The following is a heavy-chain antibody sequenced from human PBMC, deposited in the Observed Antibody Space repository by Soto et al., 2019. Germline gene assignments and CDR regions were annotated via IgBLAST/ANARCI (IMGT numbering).Heavy chain of an antibody. J-gene: IGHJ4*02. CDR3: ASGQQLVHSYFDY. D-gene: IGHD6-13*01. Sequence: QVQLVESGGGVVQPGRSLRLSCAASGFTFSSYAMHWVRQAPGKGLEWVAVISYDGSNKYYADSVKGRFTISRDNSKNTLYLQMNSLRAEDTAVYYCASGQQLVHSYFDYWGQGTLVTVSS. CDR2: ISYDGSNK. V-gene: IGHV3-30-3*01. CDR1: GFTFSSYA.